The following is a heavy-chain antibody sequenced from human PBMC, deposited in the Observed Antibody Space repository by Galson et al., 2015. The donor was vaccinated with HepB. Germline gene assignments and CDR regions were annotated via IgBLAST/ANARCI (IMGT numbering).Heavy chain of an antibody. Sequence: SLRLSCAASGFTFSSYAMSWVRQAPGKGLEWVSAISGSGGSTYYTDSVKGRFTISRDNSKNTLYLQMNSLRAEDTAVYYCARGYCSGGSCYGANWFDPWGQGTLVTVSS. J-gene: IGHJ5*02. D-gene: IGHD2-15*01. CDR3: ARGYCSGGSCYGANWFDP. CDR2: ISGSGGST. CDR1: GFTFSSYA. V-gene: IGHV3-23*01.